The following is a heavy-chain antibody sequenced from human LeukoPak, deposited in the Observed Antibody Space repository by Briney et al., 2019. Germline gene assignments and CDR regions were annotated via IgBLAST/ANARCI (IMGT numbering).Heavy chain of an antibody. V-gene: IGHV3-23*01. CDR2: ISQSGGNR. Sequence: GGSLRLSCAASGFTFRLYTMKWVRQAPGKGLERVSNISQSGGNRYFAYSVRGRFTMSRDNSKSTLYLQMDSLRVEDTAVYYCARDLCSTTSCFDYWGQGTLVSVSS. CDR1: GFTFRLYT. CDR3: ARDLCSTTSCFDY. J-gene: IGHJ4*02. D-gene: IGHD2-2*01.